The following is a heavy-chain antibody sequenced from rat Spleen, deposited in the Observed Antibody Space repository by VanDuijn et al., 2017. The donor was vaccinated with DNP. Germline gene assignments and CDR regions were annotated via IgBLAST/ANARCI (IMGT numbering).Heavy chain of an antibody. CDR1: GFTFSNYY. D-gene: IGHD4-3*01. J-gene: IGHJ2*01. V-gene: IGHV5-7*01. Sequence: EVQMVESGGGLVQPGRSLKLSCITSGFTFSNYYMAWVRQGPNMGLEWVATISSSGTRTYCPDSVKGRFTISRDNTRDILYLEMDSLKSEDTATYYCVRWYNSGSYFDYWGQGVMVTVSS. CDR2: ISSSGTRT. CDR3: VRWYNSGSYFDY.